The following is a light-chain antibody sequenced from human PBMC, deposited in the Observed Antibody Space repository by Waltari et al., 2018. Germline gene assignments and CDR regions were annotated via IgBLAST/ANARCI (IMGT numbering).Light chain of an antibody. CDR3: VSYTGDTTRYV. J-gene: IGLJ1*01. CDR2: EVK. Sequence: QSALTQPASASGSPGQSITISCTGTSNDVGNYTLVSWYQQYPVKVPHLIIHEVKKRPSGVSHRVSGSKSRNTASLTISGLQAEDEADYYCVSYTGDTTRYVFGTGTKVTVL. V-gene: IGLV2-23*02. CDR1: SNDVGNYTL.